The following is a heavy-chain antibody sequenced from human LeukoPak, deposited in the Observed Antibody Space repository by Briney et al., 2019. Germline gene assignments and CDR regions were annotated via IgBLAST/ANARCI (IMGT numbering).Heavy chain of an antibody. CDR2: IYYSGST. CDR1: GGSISSYY. J-gene: IGHJ6*02. CDR3: ARSLHYYGMDV. Sequence: SETLSLTCTVSGGSISSYYWSWIRQPPGKGLEWIGYIYYSGSTNYNPSLKSRVTISVDTSKNQFSLKLSSVTAADTAVYYCARSLHYYGMDVWGQGTTVTVSS. V-gene: IGHV4-59*01.